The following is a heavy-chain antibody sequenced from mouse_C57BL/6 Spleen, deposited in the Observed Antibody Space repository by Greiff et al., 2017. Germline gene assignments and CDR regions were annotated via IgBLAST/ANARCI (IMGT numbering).Heavy chain of an antibody. CDR2: IYPRSGNT. CDR1: GYTFTSYG. CDR3: AKSDPPGAMDY. Sequence: QVQLQQSGAELARPGASVKLSCTASGYTFTSYGISWVKQRTGQGLEWIGEIYPRSGNTYYNEKFKGKATLTADKSSSTAYMELRSLTSEDSAVYFCAKSDPPGAMDYWGQGTSVTVSS. V-gene: IGHV1-81*01. J-gene: IGHJ4*01.